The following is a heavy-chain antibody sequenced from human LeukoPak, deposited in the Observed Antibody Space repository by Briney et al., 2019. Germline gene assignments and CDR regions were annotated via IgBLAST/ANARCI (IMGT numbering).Heavy chain of an antibody. D-gene: IGHD3-22*01. J-gene: IGHJ4*02. CDR2: IYYSGST. Sequence: SETLSLTCTVSGGSISSGGYYWSWIRQHPGKGLEWIGYIYYSGSTYYNPSLKSRVTISVDTSKNQFSLKLSSVTAADTAVYYCARAGDYYDSSGYPYCFDYWGQGTLVTVSS. CDR3: ARAGDYYDSSGYPYCFDY. CDR1: GGSISSGGYY. V-gene: IGHV4-31*03.